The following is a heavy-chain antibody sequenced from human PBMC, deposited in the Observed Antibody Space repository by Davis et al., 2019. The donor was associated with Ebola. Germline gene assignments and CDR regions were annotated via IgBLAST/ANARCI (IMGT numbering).Heavy chain of an antibody. CDR2: IKQDGSEK. CDR1: GFTFYVHC. CDR3: AAGYDFWSGPGQTD. D-gene: IGHD3-3*01. Sequence: GESLKISCAASGFTFYVHCMSWVRQAPGKGLEWVATIKQDGSEKYYVDSVKGRFTISRDNSRNSLFLHMNSLSVEDTAIYYCAAGYDFWSGPGQTDWGQGTLVTVSS. V-gene: IGHV3-7*03. J-gene: IGHJ4*02.